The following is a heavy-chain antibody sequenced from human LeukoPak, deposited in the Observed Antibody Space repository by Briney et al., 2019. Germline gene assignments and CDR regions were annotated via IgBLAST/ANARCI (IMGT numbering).Heavy chain of an antibody. V-gene: IGHV1-69*04. Sequence: SVKVSCKASGGTFSSYAISWVRQAPGQGLEWMGRIIPIFGIANYAQKFQGRVTITADKSTSTAYMELSSLRSEDTAVYYCARVPLGYDPVRDYYYGMDVWGQGATVTVSS. CDR1: GGTFSSYA. D-gene: IGHD3-22*01. CDR3: ARVPLGYDPVRDYYYGMDV. CDR2: IIPIFGIA. J-gene: IGHJ6*02.